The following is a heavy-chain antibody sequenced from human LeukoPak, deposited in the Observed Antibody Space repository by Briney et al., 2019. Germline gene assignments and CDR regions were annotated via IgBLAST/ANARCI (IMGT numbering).Heavy chain of an antibody. D-gene: IGHD1-14*01. CDR2: IKTDGSGT. CDR3: ARDVSGNAFDI. V-gene: IGHV3-74*01. J-gene: IGHJ3*02. Sequence: TGGSLRLSCAASGFTFSSYWMHWVRQAPGKGLVWVSYIKTDGSGTTYADSVKGRFTISRDNAKNSLYLQMNSLRAEDTAVYYCARDVSGNAFDIWGQGTMVTVSS. CDR1: GFTFSSYW.